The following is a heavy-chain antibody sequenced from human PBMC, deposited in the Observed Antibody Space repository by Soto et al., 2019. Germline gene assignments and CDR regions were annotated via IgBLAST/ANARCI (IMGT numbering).Heavy chain of an antibody. J-gene: IGHJ5*02. Sequence: SETLSLTCTVSGGSISSYYWSWIRQPPGKGLEWIGYIYYSGSTNYNPSLKSRVTISVDTSKNQFSLKLSSVTAADTAVYYCARQEVEDIVVVPRGFDPWGQGTLVTVSS. D-gene: IGHD2-2*01. CDR3: ARQEVEDIVVVPRGFDP. CDR1: GGSISSYY. CDR2: IYYSGST. V-gene: IGHV4-59*08.